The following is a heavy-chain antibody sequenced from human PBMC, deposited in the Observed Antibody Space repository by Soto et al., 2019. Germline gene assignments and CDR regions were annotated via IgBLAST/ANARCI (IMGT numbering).Heavy chain of an antibody. D-gene: IGHD2-15*01. Sequence: QLQLQESGPGLVKPSETLSLTCTVSGGSISSSSYYWGWIRQPPGKGLEWIGSIYYSGSTYYNPSLKSRVTISVDTSKNQFSLKLSSVTAADTAVYYCATQVAATPSFDYCGQGTLVTVSS. CDR2: IYYSGST. CDR3: ATQVAATPSFDY. V-gene: IGHV4-39*01. J-gene: IGHJ4*02. CDR1: GGSISSSSYY.